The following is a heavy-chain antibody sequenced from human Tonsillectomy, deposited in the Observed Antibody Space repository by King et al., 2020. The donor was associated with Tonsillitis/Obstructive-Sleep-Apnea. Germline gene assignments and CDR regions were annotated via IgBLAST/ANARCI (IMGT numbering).Heavy chain of an antibody. Sequence: FTLKESGPVLVKPTETLTLTCTVSGFSLSNARMGVSWIRQPPGKALEWLAHIFSNDEKSYSTSLKSRLTISKDTSKSQVVLTMTNMDPVDTATYYCARIPRGTYCSSTSCYQAPGPSWFDPWGQGTLVTVSS. V-gene: IGHV2-26*01. CDR1: GFSLSNARMG. D-gene: IGHD2-2*01. CDR2: IFSNDEK. CDR3: ARIPRGTYCSSTSCYQAPGPSWFDP. J-gene: IGHJ5*02.